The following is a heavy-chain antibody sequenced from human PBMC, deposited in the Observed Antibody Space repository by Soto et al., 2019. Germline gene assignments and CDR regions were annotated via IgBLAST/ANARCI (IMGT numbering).Heavy chain of an antibody. CDR3: ARDIGYYDILIGSEGNYYYGMDV. D-gene: IGHD3-9*01. V-gene: IGHV1-69*01. Sequence: QVQLVQSGAEVKKPGSSVKVSCKASGGTFSSYAISWVRQAPGQGLEWMGGIIPIFGTANYAQKFQGRVTITADESTSTAYMELSSLRSEDTAVYYCARDIGYYDILIGSEGNYYYGMDVWGQGTTVTVSS. J-gene: IGHJ6*02. CDR1: GGTFSSYA. CDR2: IIPIFGTA.